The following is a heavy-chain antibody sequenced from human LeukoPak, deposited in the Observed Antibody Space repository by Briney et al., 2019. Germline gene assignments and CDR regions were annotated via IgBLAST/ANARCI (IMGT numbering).Heavy chain of an antibody. D-gene: IGHD5-12*01. V-gene: IGHV3-74*01. J-gene: IGHJ5*02. Sequence: GGSLRLSCAASGFTFSTYWMHWVRQAPGKGLVWVSRINSDGSSTDYADSVKGRFTISRDNAKNTLYLQMNSLTAEDTAVYYCARDRGYQMVDPWGQGTLVTVSS. CDR3: ARDRGYQMVDP. CDR1: GFTFSTYW. CDR2: INSDGSST.